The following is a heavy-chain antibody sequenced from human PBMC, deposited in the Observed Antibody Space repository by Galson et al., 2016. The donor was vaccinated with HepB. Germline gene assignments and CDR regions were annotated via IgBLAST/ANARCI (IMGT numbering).Heavy chain of an antibody. D-gene: IGHD3-3*01. J-gene: IGHJ4*02. CDR3: ARSRFLEWLPHEYYLYY. V-gene: IGHV4-30-2*01. CDR1: GGSISSGGYS. CDR2: IYHSGTK. Sequence: TLSLTCAVSGGSISSGGYSWSWIRQPPGKGLEWIGYIYHSGTKYYNPSLKSRVTISVDRSKNQFSLKLNSVTAADTAVYYCARSRFLEWLPHEYYLYYWGQGTLVTVSS.